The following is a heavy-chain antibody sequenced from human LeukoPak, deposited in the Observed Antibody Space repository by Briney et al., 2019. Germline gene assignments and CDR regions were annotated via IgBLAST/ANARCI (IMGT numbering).Heavy chain of an antibody. D-gene: IGHD3-22*01. J-gene: IGHJ4*02. CDR1: GGSISSSNW. V-gene: IGHV4-4*02. Sequence: SETLSLTCAVSGGSISSSNWWSWVRQPPGKGLEWIGEIYHSGSTNYNPSLKSRVTISVDKSKNQFSLKLSSVTAADTAVYYCASSSSGPFGLDYWGQGTLVTVSS. CDR3: ASSSSGPFGLDY. CDR2: IYHSGST.